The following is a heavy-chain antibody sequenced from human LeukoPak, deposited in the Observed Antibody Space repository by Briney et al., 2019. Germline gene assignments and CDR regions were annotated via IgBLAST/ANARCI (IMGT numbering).Heavy chain of an antibody. CDR3: ARLPHYSSGWTPFDY. CDR2: INSDGCST. D-gene: IGHD6-19*01. CDR1: GFTFSCYG. V-gene: IGHV3-74*01. J-gene: IGHJ4*02. Sequence: GGSLRLSCAASGFTFSCYGMYWVRQATGRGLVWVSRINSDGCSTSYADSVKGRFTISRDNAKNTLYLQMNSLRAEDTAVYFCARLPHYSSGWTPFDYWGQGALVTVSS.